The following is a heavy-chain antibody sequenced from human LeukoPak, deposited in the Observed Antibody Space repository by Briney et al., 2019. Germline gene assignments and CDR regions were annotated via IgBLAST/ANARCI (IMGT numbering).Heavy chain of an antibody. CDR2: INPNSGGT. CDR3: ARGFDYGDYVFGYYYYMDV. D-gene: IGHD4-17*01. J-gene: IGHJ6*03. Sequence: ASVKVSCKASGYTFTSYGISWVRQAPGQGLEWMGWINPNSGGTNYAQKFQGRVTMTRDTSISTAYMELSRLRSDDTAVYYCARGFDYGDYVFGYYYYMDVWGKGTTVTVSS. V-gene: IGHV1-2*02. CDR1: GYTFTSYG.